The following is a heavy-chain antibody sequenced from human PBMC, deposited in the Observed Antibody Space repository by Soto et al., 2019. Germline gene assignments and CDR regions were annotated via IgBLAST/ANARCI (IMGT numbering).Heavy chain of an antibody. D-gene: IGHD3-10*01. Sequence: TSETLSLTCTVSGGSISSYYWSWIRQPPGKGLEWIGYIYYSGSTNYNPSLKSRVTISVDTSKNQFSLKLSSVTAADTAVYYCARGRGHYYGSESPPQYFQHWGQGTLVTVSS. V-gene: IGHV4-59*01. CDR1: GGSISSYY. CDR3: ARGRGHYYGSESPPQYFQH. J-gene: IGHJ1*01. CDR2: IYYSGST.